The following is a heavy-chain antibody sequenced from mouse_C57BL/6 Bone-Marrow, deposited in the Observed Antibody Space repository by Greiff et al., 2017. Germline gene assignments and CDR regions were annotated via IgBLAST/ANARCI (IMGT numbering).Heavy chain of an antibody. CDR2: ISSGGSYT. J-gene: IGHJ4*01. Sequence: EVQGVESGGDLVKPGGSLKLSCAASGFTFSSYGMSWVRQTPDKRLEWVATISSGGSYTYYPDSVKGRFTISRENAKNTLYLQMSSLKSEDTAMYYCARQSRYSNYGGYAMDYWGQGTSVTVSS. D-gene: IGHD2-5*01. CDR3: ARQSRYSNYGGYAMDY. CDR1: GFTFSSYG. V-gene: IGHV5-6*01.